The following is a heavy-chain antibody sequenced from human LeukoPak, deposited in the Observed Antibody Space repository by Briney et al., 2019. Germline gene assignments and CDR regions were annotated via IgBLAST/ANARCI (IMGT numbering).Heavy chain of an antibody. Sequence: SETLSLTCTVSGDSISNYYWSWIRQPPGKGLEWIGYIYYSGSTNYNPSLKSRVTISVDTSKNQFSLKLSSVTAADTAVYYCARRNYYFRITMVRGVSSFDYWGQGTLVTVSS. CDR1: GDSISNYY. V-gene: IGHV4-59*12. CDR2: IYYSGST. J-gene: IGHJ4*02. D-gene: IGHD3-10*01. CDR3: ARRNYYFRITMVRGVSSFDY.